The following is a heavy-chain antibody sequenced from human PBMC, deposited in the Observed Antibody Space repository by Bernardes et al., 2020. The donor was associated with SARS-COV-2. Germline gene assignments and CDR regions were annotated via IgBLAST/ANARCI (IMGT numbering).Heavy chain of an antibody. CDR3: ARDSSGMTSRSTSYFDL. V-gene: IGHV3-72*01. Sequence: GGSLRLSCAASGFTLSDHYIDWIRQAPGKGLEWVGRSRNKANGYTTEYAASVEGRFTVSRDDSENSLHLLMSSLKTEDTAMYYCARDSSGMTSRSTSYFDLWGRGTLVTVSS. CDR1: GFTLSDHY. J-gene: IGHJ2*01. CDR2: SRNKANGYTT. D-gene: IGHD1-20*01.